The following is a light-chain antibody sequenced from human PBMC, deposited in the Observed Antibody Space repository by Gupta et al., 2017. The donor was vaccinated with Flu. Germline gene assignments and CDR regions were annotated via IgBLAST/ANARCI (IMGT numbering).Light chain of an antibody. Sequence: DIQFTQSPSPLSASVGDRVTITCRASQGIGMYLNWYQQKPGKAPQILIFGASTLQSGVPSGFSGGGSGTDFTLTISSLQPEDFETYYCQQGQSTPMYTFGQETKLEIK. V-gene: IGKV1-39*01. CDR3: QQGQSTPMYT. CDR1: QGIGMY. J-gene: IGKJ2*01. CDR2: GAS.